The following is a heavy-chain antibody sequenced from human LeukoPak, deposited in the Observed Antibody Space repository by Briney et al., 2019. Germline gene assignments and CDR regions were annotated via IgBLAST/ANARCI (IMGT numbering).Heavy chain of an antibody. V-gene: IGHV3-15*01. Sequence: NPGGSLRLSCAASGFTFSNAWMSWVRQAPGKELEWVGRIKSKTDGGTTDYAAPVKGRFTISRDDSKNTLYLQMNSLKTEDTAVYYCTTRYNWNNGVTFDYWGQGTLVTVSS. J-gene: IGHJ4*02. CDR1: GFTFSNAW. CDR3: TTRYNWNNGVTFDY. D-gene: IGHD1/OR15-1a*01. CDR2: IKSKTDGGTT.